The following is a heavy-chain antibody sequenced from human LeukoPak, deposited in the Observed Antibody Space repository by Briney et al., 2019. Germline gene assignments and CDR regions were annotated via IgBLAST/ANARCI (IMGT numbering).Heavy chain of an antibody. V-gene: IGHV3-9*01. CDR1: GFTFDDYA. D-gene: IGHD6-13*01. J-gene: IGHJ6*02. CDR3: AKAPTRGSSSWYPYYYYGMDV. Sequence: GGSLRLSCAASGFTFDDYAMHWVRQAPGKGLEWVSGISWNSGSIGYADSVKGRFTISRDNAKNSLYPQMNSLRAEDTALYYCAKAPTRGSSSWYPYYYYGMDVWGQGTTVTVSS. CDR2: ISWNSGSI.